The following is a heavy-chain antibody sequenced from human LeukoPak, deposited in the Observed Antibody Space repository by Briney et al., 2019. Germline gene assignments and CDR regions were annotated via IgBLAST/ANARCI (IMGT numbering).Heavy chain of an antibody. CDR3: ARVGRGYYHQFDY. V-gene: IGHV4-59*01. D-gene: IGHD3-22*01. Sequence: SETLSLTCTVSGGSISSYYWSWIRQPPGKGLEWIGYIYYSGSTNYNPSLKSRVTISVDTSKNQFSLKLSSVTAADTAVYYCARVGRGYYHQFDYWGQGTLVTVSS. CDR1: GGSISSYY. CDR2: IYYSGST. J-gene: IGHJ4*02.